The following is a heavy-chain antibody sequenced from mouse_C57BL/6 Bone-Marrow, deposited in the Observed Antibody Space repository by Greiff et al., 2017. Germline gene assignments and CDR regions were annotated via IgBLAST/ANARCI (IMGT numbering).Heavy chain of an antibody. Sequence: QVQLQQPGAELVRPGSSVKLSCKASGYTFTSYWMHWVKQRPIQGLEWIGNIDPSDSETHYNQKFKDKATLTVDKSSSTAYMQLSSLTSEDSAIYYCAREMDYGSSYDYWGQGTTLTVSS. CDR3: AREMDYGSSYDY. CDR2: IDPSDSET. V-gene: IGHV1-52*01. J-gene: IGHJ2*01. D-gene: IGHD1-1*01. CDR1: GYTFTSYW.